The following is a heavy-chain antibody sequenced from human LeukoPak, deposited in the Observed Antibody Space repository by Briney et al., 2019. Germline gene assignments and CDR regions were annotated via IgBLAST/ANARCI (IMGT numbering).Heavy chain of an antibody. J-gene: IGHJ6*04. V-gene: IGHV3-7*01. CDR1: GFTFSSYW. CDR3: AELGITMIGGV. CDR2: IKQDGSEK. D-gene: IGHD3-10*02. Sequence: GGSLRLSCAASGFTFSSYWMSWVRQAPGRGLEWVANIKQDGSEKYYVDSVKGRFTISRDNAKNSLYLQMNTLRAEDTAVYYCAELGITMIGGVWGKGTTVTISS.